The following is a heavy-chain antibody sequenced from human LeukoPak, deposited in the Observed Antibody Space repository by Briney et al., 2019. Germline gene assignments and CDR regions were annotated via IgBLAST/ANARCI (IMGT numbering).Heavy chain of an antibody. V-gene: IGHV4-39*01. CDR2: IYYSGST. J-gene: IGHJ4*02. CDR3: ARQASCGGSCHPHLDF. Sequence: PSETLSLTCIVSGGSISSSYYYWVWIRQPPGKGLQWIGNIYYSGSTYYNPSLKSRVTISVDTSKNHFSLKLSSATAADTAVYYCARQASCGGSCHPHLDFWGQGTLVTVSS. CDR1: GGSISSSYYY. D-gene: IGHD2-15*01.